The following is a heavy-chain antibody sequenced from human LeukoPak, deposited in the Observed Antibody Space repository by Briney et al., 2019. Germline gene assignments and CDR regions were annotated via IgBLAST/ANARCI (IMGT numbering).Heavy chain of an antibody. V-gene: IGHV4-39*07. J-gene: IGHJ3*02. CDR1: GDSLSTTSFN. CDR3: ARSGPTAGRPDGFDI. CDR2: TNSRGST. D-gene: IGHD2-2*01. Sequence: PAETLSLTCTVSGDSLSTTSFNWGWIRHPPGNGLDCLGTTNSRGSTYNPSLTSRVTISVDRSKNQFSLKLSSVTAADTAVYYCARSGPTAGRPDGFDIWGQGTMVTVSS.